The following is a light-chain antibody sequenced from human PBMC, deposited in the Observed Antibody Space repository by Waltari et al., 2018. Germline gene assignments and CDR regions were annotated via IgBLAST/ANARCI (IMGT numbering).Light chain of an antibody. J-gene: IGKJ4*01. CDR2: WAS. Sequence: DIVMTQSPDSLAVSLGERATINCKSSQRVLYSSNNKNYLAWYQQKPGQPPKLLIHWASTRESGVPDRFSGSGSGTDFTLTISSLQAEDVAVYFCQQYFGIPLTFGGGTKVEIK. V-gene: IGKV4-1*01. CDR3: QQYFGIPLT. CDR1: QRVLYSSNNKNY.